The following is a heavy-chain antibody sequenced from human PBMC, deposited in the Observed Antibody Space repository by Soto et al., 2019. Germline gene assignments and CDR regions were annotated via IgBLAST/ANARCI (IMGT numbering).Heavy chain of an antibody. V-gene: IGHV4-59*01. D-gene: IGHD2-2*01. CDR2: IYYSGST. J-gene: IGHJ4*02. CDR3: AGGYDYGDY. Sequence: QVQLQESGPGLVKPSETLSLTCTVSGGSISSYYWSWIRQPPGKGLEWIGYIYYSGSTNYNPSLNSRVTIAVDTSKNQFSLKLSSVTAADTAVYYCAGGYDYGDYWGQGTLVTVSS. CDR1: GGSISSYY.